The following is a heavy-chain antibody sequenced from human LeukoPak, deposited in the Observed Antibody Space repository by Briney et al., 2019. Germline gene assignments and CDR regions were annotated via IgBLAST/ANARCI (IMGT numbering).Heavy chain of an antibody. J-gene: IGHJ6*03. CDR3: ARVGYSSSWYVHYYYYYYMDV. CDR1: GDSISSGNYY. V-gene: IGHV3-7*01. Sequence: PSETLSLTCTVSGDSISSGNYYWSWIRQPAGKGLEWVANIKQDGSEKYYVDSVKGRFTISRDNAKNSLYLQMNSLRAEDTAVYYCARVGYSSSWYVHYYYYYYMDVWGKGTTVTISS. CDR2: IKQDGSEK. D-gene: IGHD6-13*01.